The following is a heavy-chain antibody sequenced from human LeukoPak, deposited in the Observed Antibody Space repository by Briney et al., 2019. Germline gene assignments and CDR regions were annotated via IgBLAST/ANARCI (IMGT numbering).Heavy chain of an antibody. CDR1: GVSISRRTNW. D-gene: IGHD2-8*01. J-gene: IGHJ6*03. CDR2: IYHSGCT. CDR3: VANGYYCLDV. Sequence: PSETLSLTRAVSGVSISRRTNWWRWVRQPPGKGLEWIGEIYHSGCTNYNPSLKSRITISVDKSQNQFSLKVDSLTAADTAVYYCVANGYYCLDVWGKGTTVTVSS. V-gene: IGHV4-4*02.